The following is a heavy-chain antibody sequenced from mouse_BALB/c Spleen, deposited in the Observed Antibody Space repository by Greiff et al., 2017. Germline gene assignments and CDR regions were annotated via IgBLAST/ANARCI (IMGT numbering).Heavy chain of an antibody. CDR1: GYTFTSYT. Sequence: QVQLQQSAAELARPGASVKMSCKASGYTFTSYTMHWVKQRPGQGLDWIGYINPSSGYTEYNQKFKDKTTLTADKSSSTAYMQLSSLTSEDSAVYYCAPMIAFADWGQGTLVTVAA. CDR2: INPSSGYT. CDR3: APMIAFAD. V-gene: IGHV1-4*02. D-gene: IGHD2-4*01. J-gene: IGHJ3*01.